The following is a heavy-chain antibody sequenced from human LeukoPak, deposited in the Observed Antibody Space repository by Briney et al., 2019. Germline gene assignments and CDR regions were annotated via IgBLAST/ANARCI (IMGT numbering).Heavy chain of an antibody. Sequence: GGSLRLSCAASGFNFGSYWSSWVRQAPGKGLEWVAHIKEDGARENYVDSVKGRFTISRDNAKNALYLQMNNLRAEDTALYFCTRDGWGNVLDLWGQGTLVTVSS. CDR3: TRDGWGNVLDL. CDR1: GFNFGSYW. CDR2: IKEDGARE. J-gene: IGHJ5*02. V-gene: IGHV3-7*01. D-gene: IGHD2-8*02.